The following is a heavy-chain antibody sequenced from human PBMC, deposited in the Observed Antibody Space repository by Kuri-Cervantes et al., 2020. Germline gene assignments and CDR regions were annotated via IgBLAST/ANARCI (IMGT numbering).Heavy chain of an antibody. D-gene: IGHD3-16*01. V-gene: IGHV3-30*18. CDR1: GFTFSSYG. CDR2: ISYDGSNK. CDR3: AKDRRIMITFGGDDY. Sequence: GESLKISCAASGFTFSSYGMHWVRQAPGKGLEWVAVISYDGSNKYYADSVKDRFTISRDNSKNTLYLQMNSLRAEDTAVYYCAKDRRIMITFGGDDYWGQGTLVTVSS. J-gene: IGHJ4*02.